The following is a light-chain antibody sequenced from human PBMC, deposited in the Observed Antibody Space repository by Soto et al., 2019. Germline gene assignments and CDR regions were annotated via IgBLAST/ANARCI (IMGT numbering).Light chain of an antibody. CDR3: QQYNTNPWT. V-gene: IGKV1-5*01. Sequence: DIQMTQSPSTLSACVGDRVTITCRASQSIRTWLTWYQQKPGKAPKLLIFDASSLKSGVPSRFSGGGSGTEFTLTISSLQPDDFATYYCQQYNTNPWTFGQGTKVDIK. CDR1: QSIRTW. J-gene: IGKJ1*01. CDR2: DAS.